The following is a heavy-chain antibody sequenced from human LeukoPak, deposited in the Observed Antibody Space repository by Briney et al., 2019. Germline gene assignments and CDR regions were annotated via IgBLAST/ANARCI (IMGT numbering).Heavy chain of an antibody. CDR1: GFTLSDYY. J-gene: IGHJ3*02. V-gene: IGHV3-11*01. CDR2: ISSSGSTI. Sequence: PGGSPRLSCAASGFTLSDYYMSWIRQAPGKGLEWVSYISSSGSTIYYADSVKGRFTISRDNAKNSLYLQMNSLRAEDTAVYYCAREGEPARNAFDIWGQGTMVTVSS. CDR3: AREGEPARNAFDI. D-gene: IGHD1-14*01.